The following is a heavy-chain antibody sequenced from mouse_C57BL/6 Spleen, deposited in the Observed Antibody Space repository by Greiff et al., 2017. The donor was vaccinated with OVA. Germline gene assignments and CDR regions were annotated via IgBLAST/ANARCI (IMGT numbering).Heavy chain of an antibody. CDR1: GYTFTSSD. V-gene: IGHV1-85*01. CDR3: ARTGSGVYYYAMDY. CDR2: IYPRDGST. D-gene: IGHD3-2*02. Sequence: VQLQESGPELVKPGASVKLSCKASGYTFTSSDINWVKQRPGQGLEWIGWIYPRDGSTKYNEKFKGKATLTVDTSSSTAYMELHSLTSEDSAVYCCARTGSGVYYYAMDYWGQGTSVTVSS. J-gene: IGHJ4*01.